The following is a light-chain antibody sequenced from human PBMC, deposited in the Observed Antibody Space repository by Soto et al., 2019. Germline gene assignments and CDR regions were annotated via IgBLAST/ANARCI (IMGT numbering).Light chain of an antibody. V-gene: IGLV2-14*01. CDR1: SRDIGDYNY. CDR3: SSYTNSTTWV. J-gene: IGLJ3*02. Sequence: QSALTQPASVSGSPGQSITISCTKSSRDIGDYNYVSWYQQHPGKAPKLIIFEVYNRPSGVSSRCSGSKSGNTASLTISGLQAEDEADYYRSSYTNSTTWVFGGWTKVTVL. CDR2: EVY.